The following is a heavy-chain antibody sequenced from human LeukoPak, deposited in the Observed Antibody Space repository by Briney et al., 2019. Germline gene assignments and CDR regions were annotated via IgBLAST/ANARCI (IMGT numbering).Heavy chain of an antibody. Sequence: GGSLRLSCAASGFTFSNYWMSWVRQAPGKGLEWVAHIKSDGSETYYVDSVKGRFTISRDNAKNSLYLQMNSLRAEDTALYYCARKGYYGSGTYLDYWGQGTLVTVSS. J-gene: IGHJ4*02. V-gene: IGHV3-7*05. D-gene: IGHD3-10*01. CDR1: GFTFSNYW. CDR2: IKSDGSET. CDR3: ARKGYYGSGTYLDY.